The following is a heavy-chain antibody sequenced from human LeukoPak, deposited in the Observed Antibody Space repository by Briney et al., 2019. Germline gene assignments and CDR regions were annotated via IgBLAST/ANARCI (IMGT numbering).Heavy chain of an antibody. CDR3: AKHSDVVVTGIPDY. CDR1: GFTFSSHS. V-gene: IGHV3-23*01. J-gene: IGHJ4*02. Sequence: GGSLRLSCAASGFTFSSHSMSWVRQAPGKGLDWVPAISGGGGSSYYADSVKGRFTISRDNSKNTLYLQMNSLGAEDTAVYYCAKHSDVVVTGIPDYWGQGTLVTVSS. D-gene: IGHD2-21*02. CDR2: ISGGGGSS.